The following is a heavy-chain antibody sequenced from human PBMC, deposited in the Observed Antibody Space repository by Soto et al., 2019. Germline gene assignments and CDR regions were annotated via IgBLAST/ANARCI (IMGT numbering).Heavy chain of an antibody. J-gene: IGHJ4*02. D-gene: IGHD5-12*01. Sequence: SETLSLTCTVSGGSISSSTYYWGWIRQPPGKGLEWIGSIYYSGSAYYNPALKSRVTISVDTSKNQYSLKLSSVTAADTAVYFCARPLLGATILSGFDSWGQGTLVTVSS. V-gene: IGHV4-39*01. CDR1: GGSISSSTYY. CDR3: ARPLLGATILSGFDS. CDR2: IYYSGSA.